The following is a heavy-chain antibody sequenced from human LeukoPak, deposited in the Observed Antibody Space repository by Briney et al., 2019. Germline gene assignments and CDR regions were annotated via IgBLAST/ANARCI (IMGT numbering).Heavy chain of an antibody. CDR1: GFTFSRYS. D-gene: IGHD4-23*01. J-gene: IGHJ4*02. Sequence: GGSLRLACAASGFTFSRYSMNWVRQAPGKGLEWVSSITSSSSYIYYTDSVKGRFTISRDNAKNSLYLQMNTLRAEDMAVYYCVRDLDLGGYSSFEYWGQGTLVTVSS. CDR2: ITSSSSYI. CDR3: VRDLDLGGYSSFEY. V-gene: IGHV3-21*01.